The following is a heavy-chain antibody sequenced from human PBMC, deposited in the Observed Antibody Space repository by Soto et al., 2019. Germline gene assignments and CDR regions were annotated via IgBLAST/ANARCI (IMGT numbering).Heavy chain of an antibody. V-gene: IGHV4-34*01. Sequence: SETLSLTCAVYGGSFSGYYWSWIRQPPGKGLEWIGEINHSGSTNYNPSLKSRVTISVDTSKNQFSLKLSSVTAADTAVYYCASRDFWSGYYNPRFDYWGQGTLVTVSS. D-gene: IGHD3-3*01. CDR1: GGSFSGYY. CDR2: INHSGST. J-gene: IGHJ4*02. CDR3: ASRDFWSGYYNPRFDY.